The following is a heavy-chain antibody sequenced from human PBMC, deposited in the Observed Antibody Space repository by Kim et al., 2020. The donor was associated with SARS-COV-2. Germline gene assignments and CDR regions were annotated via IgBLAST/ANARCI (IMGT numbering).Heavy chain of an antibody. J-gene: IGHJ4*02. CDR1: GYTFTTYA. Sequence: ASVKVSCKASGYTFTTYAMNWVRQAPGQGLEWMGSINTNTGNPTYAQGFTGRFVFSLDTSVSTAYLQISSLKAEDTAVYYCARVGGGYGSGSYFYWGQGTLVTVSS. CDR2: INTNTGNP. D-gene: IGHD3-10*01. CDR3: ARVGGGYGSGSYFY. V-gene: IGHV7-4-1*02.